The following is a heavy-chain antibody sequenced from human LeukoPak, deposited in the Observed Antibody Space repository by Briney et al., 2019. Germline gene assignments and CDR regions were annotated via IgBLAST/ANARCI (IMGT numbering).Heavy chain of an antibody. V-gene: IGHV4-4*09. CDR1: GGSISTYY. Sequence: SGTLSLTCTVSGGSISTYYWSWIRRPPGKGLEWIAYIHASGPTNYNPSLKSRITISVDTSKKQYSLKLSSVTAADTAVYYCARHDAGIAARPFDNWGQGTLVTVSS. J-gene: IGHJ4*02. D-gene: IGHD6-6*01. CDR2: IHASGPT. CDR3: ARHDAGIAARPFDN.